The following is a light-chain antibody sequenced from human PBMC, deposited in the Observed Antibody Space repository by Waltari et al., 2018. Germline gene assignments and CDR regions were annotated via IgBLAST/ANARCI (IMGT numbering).Light chain of an antibody. CDR3: MQALQTPRT. CDR1: QSLQHSNGYNY. CDR2: LGS. V-gene: IGKV2-28*01. J-gene: IGKJ3*01. Sequence: EIVMTQSPLSLPVTPGEPASISCRSSQSLQHSNGYNYLDWFLQKPGQSPQLLIYLGSNRASGVPDRISGSGSGTDFTLRISRVEAEDVGVYYCMQALQTPRTFGPGTKLDIK.